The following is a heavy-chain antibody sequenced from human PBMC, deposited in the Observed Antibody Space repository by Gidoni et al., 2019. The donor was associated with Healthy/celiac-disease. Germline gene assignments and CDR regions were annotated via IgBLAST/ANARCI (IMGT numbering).Heavy chain of an antibody. CDR2: IIPIFGTA. J-gene: IGHJ6*02. D-gene: IGHD6-13*01. CDR1: GGPFSRYA. CDR3: ARDRVSSSPTYYYYYGMDV. V-gene: IGHV1-69*06. Sequence: QVQLVQSGAEVKKPGSSVKVSCKASGGPFSRYAISWVRQAPGQGLEWMGGIIPIFGTANYAQKFQGRVTITADKSTSTAYMELSSLRSEDTAVYYCARDRVSSSPTYYYYYGMDVWGQGTTVTVSS.